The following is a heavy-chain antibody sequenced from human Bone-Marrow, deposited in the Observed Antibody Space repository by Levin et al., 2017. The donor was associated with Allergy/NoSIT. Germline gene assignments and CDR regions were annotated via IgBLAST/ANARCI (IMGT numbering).Heavy chain of an antibody. V-gene: IGHV3-23*05. Sequence: SCVVSVFLFSLSSLLWVRQTPGKGLEWVASSGSSPLYADSVRGRFTLSRDASPPPLFLQMDSLRVEDTAVYYCSKEDWSDGPGLYFNYWGQGSLVTVSS. J-gene: IGHJ4*02. D-gene: IGHD1-1*01. CDR2: SGSSP. CDR1: VFLFSLSS. CDR3: SKEDWSDGPGLYFNY.